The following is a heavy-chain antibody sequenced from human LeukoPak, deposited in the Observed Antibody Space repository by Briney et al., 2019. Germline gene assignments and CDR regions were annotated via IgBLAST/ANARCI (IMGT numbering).Heavy chain of an antibody. D-gene: IGHD5-18*01. Sequence: ASVTVSFKASGYTFTSYGNSWVRQAPGQGLEWMGWISAYNGNTNYAQKLQGRVTMTTDTSTSTAYMELRSLRSDDTAVYYCARGSSVDTAMVTDFDYWGQGTLVTVSS. J-gene: IGHJ4*02. V-gene: IGHV1-18*01. CDR2: ISAYNGNT. CDR3: ARGSSVDTAMVTDFDY. CDR1: GYTFTSYG.